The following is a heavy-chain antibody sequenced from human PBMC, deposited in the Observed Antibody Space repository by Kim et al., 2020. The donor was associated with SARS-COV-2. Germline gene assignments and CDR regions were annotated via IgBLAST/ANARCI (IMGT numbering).Heavy chain of an antibody. Sequence: ASVKVSCKASGYSFSTLGIHWVRQAPGQGLEWMGWIHGGNGNTRFSQKFQGRVTITRDTSATTAYMELSSLRSEDTTLYYCARGFNGYVDFWGQGTLVTV. CDR3: ARGFNGYVDF. CDR1: GYSFSTLG. D-gene: IGHD3-10*01. CDR2: IHGGNGNT. J-gene: IGHJ4*02. V-gene: IGHV1-3*01.